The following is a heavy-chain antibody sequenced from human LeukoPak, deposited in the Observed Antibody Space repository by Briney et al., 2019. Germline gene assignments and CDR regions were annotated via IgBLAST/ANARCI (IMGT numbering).Heavy chain of an antibody. J-gene: IGHJ4*02. D-gene: IGHD3-3*01. CDR1: GGSISSVAYY. CDR2: IHNTGST. CDR3: AKSHLGVPHDY. V-gene: IGHV4-39*05. Sequence: SETPSLTCTVSGGSISSVAYYWGWIRQPPGKGLEWIATIHNTGSTYYNPSLKSRITISIDASRNQISLELNSVTAADTAIYYCAKSHLGVPHDYWGQGTLVTVSS.